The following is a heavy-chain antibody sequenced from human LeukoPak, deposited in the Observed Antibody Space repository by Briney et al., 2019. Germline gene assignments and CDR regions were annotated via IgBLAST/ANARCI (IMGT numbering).Heavy chain of an antibody. CDR2: ISAYNGNT. J-gene: IGHJ4*02. Sequence: ASVKVSCKAFRYTFTSYGISWVRQAPGQGLEWMGWISAYNGNTNYAQKLQGRVTMTTDTSTSTAYMELRSLRSDDTAVYYCARGIPGYSSGWYLTDYWGQGTLVTVSS. V-gene: IGHV1-18*01. CDR3: ARGIPGYSSGWYLTDY. D-gene: IGHD6-19*01. CDR1: RYTFTSYG.